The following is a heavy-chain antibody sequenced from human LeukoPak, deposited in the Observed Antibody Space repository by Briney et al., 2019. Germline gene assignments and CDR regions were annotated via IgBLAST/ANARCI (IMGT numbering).Heavy chain of an antibody. J-gene: IGHJ4*02. Sequence: GGSLRLSCAASHFTFDDYAMHWVRQAPGKGLEWVSLISRDGGRTYYADSVKGRFTISRDNSKNSLFLQMTRLSAEDTAFYYCAKGGGDTAMAMDYWGQGALVTVSS. D-gene: IGHD5-18*01. CDR1: HFTFDDYA. CDR2: ISRDGGRT. CDR3: AKGGGDTAMAMDY. V-gene: IGHV3-43D*03.